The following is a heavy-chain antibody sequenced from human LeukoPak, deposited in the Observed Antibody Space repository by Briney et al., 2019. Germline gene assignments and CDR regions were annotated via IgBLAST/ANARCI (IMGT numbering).Heavy chain of an antibody. V-gene: IGHV4-59*11. CDR3: ARSFLYSWFDP. CDR1: GGSISSHY. Sequence: SETLSLTCTVSGGSISSHYWSWIRQPPGKGLVWIGYIYYSGSTNYNPSLKSRVTISVDTSKNQFSLKLSSVTAADTAVYYCARSFLYSWFDPWGQGTLVTVSS. CDR2: IYYSGST. J-gene: IGHJ5*02.